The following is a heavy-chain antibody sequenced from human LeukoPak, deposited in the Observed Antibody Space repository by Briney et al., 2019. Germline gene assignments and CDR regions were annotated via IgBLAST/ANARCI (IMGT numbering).Heavy chain of an antibody. V-gene: IGHV4-59*08. D-gene: IGHD6-6*01. Sequence: SETLSLTCTVSGGSISGYYWSWIRQPPGKGLVWIGYIYSTGSTNYNPSLKSRVTISVDTSKIQFSLKLSSVTAADTAVYYCARWQYTISSGWFDPWGQGTLVTVSS. CDR3: ARWQYTISSGWFDP. CDR1: GGSISGYY. CDR2: IYSTGST. J-gene: IGHJ5*02.